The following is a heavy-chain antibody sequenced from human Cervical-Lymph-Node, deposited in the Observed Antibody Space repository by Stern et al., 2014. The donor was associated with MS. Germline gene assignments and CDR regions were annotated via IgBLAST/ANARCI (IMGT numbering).Heavy chain of an antibody. CDR3: ARQRWEPGHYYYYYGMDV. CDR2: IYYSGST. D-gene: IGHD1-26*01. V-gene: IGHV4-39*01. Sequence: QVQLQESGPGLVKPSETLSLTCTVSGGSISSSSYYWGWIRQPPGKGLEWIGSIYYSGSTYYNPSLKSRFTIPLDPSKNQFSRKLSSLTAADTAVYYCARQRWEPGHYYYYYGMDVWGQGTTVTVSS. CDR1: GGSISSSSYY. J-gene: IGHJ6*02.